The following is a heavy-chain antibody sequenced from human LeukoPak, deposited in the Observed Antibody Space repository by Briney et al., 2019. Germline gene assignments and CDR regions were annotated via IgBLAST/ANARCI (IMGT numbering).Heavy chain of an antibody. CDR2: IYYSGST. CDR1: GGSISSYY. V-gene: IGHV4-59*01. J-gene: IGHJ3*01. CDR3: GENRLRYLGGFGI. Sequence: KPLETLSLTCTVSGGSISSYYWSWIRQPPGKGLEWIGYIYYSGSTNYNPSLKSRVTISVDTSKNQFSLKLSSVTAADAAVYYCGENRLRYLGGFGIRGQGTMVPVS. D-gene: IGHD3-16*01.